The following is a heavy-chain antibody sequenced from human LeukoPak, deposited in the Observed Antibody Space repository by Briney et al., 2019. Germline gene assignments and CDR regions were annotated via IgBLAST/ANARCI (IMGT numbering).Heavy chain of an antibody. Sequence: LGESLKISCKGSGYSFTSYWIGWVGQIPGKGLEWMGIIYPGDSDTSYRPSFQGQVTISADKSISTAYLQWSSLKSSDTAMYYCARLEMATIPTTYYYYYGMDVWGQGTTVTVSS. J-gene: IGHJ6*02. V-gene: IGHV5-51*01. CDR1: GYSFTSYW. CDR3: ARLEMATIPTTYYYYYGMDV. D-gene: IGHD5-24*01. CDR2: IYPGDSDT.